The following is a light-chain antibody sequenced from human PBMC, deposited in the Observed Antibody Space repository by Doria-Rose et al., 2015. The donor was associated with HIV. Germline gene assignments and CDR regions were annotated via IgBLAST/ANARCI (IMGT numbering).Light chain of an antibody. CDR1: QSFSSTY. V-gene: IGKV3-20*01. CDR2: DGS. J-gene: IGKJ1*01. CDR3: HQYGTPWT. Sequence: TQSPGTLSLSPGERATLSCRASQSFSSTYLACYQQSPGQAPSLLIYDGSARATGIPDRFSASGSGTDFTLTINRLEPEDFALYYRHQYGTPWTFGQGTKVEI.